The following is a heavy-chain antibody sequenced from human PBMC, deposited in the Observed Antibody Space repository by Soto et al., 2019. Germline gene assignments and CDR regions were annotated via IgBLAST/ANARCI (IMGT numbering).Heavy chain of an antibody. CDR2: ISGSGGST. V-gene: IGHV3-23*01. CDR3: AKHPHGSVKGYYGMDV. CDR1: GFTFSSYA. Sequence: GGSLRLSCAASGFTFSSYAMSWVRQAPGKGLEWVSAISGSGGSTYYADSVKGRFTISRDNSKNTLYLQMNSLRAEDTAVYYCAKHPHGSVKGYYGMDVWGQGTTVTVSS. D-gene: IGHD3-10*01. J-gene: IGHJ6*02.